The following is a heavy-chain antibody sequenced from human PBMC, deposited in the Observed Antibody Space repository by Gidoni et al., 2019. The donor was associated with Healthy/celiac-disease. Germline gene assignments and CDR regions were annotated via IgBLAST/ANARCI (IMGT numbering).Heavy chain of an antibody. J-gene: IGHJ4*02. CDR2: IYTSGST. CDR3: ARDSYSSGWYGHFDY. Sequence: QVQLQESGPGLVKPSQTLSLTCTVSGCSISSGSYYWSWIRQPAGKGLEWIGRIYTSGSTNYNPSLKSRVTISVDTSKNQFSLKLSSVTAADTAVYYCARDSYSSGWYGHFDYWGQGTLVTVSS. V-gene: IGHV4-61*02. CDR1: GCSISSGSYY. D-gene: IGHD6-19*01.